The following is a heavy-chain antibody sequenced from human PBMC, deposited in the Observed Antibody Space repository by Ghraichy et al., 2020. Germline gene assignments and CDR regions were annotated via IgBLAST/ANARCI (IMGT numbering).Heavy chain of an antibody. V-gene: IGHV4-34*01. D-gene: IGHD6-19*01. CDR1: GGSFSGYY. CDR2: INHRGAT. J-gene: IGHJ4*02. Sequence: SQTPSLTCSVSGGSFSGYYWGWIRQPPERGLEWIGEINHRGATDYNPSLKSRVTMSLDTSKRQLSLKLSSVTAADTATYYCARAVSSYTSGWYGYWGQGVLVTVSS. CDR3: ARAVSSYTSGWYGY.